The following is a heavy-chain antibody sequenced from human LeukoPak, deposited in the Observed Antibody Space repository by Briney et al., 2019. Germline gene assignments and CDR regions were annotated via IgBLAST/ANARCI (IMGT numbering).Heavy chain of an antibody. J-gene: IGHJ6*02. Sequence: PGGSLRLSCAASGFTFSDYYMSWIRQAPGKGLEWVSYISSSGSTIYYADSVKGRFTISRDNAKNSLYLQMNSLRAEDTAVYYCAREGYSSSSPYYYYGMDVWGQGTTGTVSS. V-gene: IGHV3-11*01. CDR3: AREGYSSSSPYYYYGMDV. D-gene: IGHD6-6*01. CDR1: GFTFSDYY. CDR2: ISSSGSTI.